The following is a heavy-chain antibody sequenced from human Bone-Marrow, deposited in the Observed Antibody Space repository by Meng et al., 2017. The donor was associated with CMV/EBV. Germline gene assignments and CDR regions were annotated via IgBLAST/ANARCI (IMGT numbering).Heavy chain of an antibody. J-gene: IGHJ4*02. Sequence: GSLSLTCTVSGGSVSSGSYYWSWIRQPPGKGLEWIGYIYYSGSTNYNPSLKSRVTISVDTSKNQFSLKLSSVTAADTAVYYCARSPVTTPTYDYWGQGTRVTVSS. CDR3: ARSPVTTPTYDY. CDR1: GGSVSSGSYY. D-gene: IGHD4-17*01. CDR2: IYYSGST. V-gene: IGHV4-61*01.